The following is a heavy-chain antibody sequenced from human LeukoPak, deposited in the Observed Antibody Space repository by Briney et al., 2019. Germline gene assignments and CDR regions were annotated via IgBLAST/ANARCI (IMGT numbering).Heavy chain of an antibody. CDR2: INHSGST. Sequence: GYYXXWIRQPPXKGLEWIGEINHSGSTNYNPSLKSRVTISVDTSKNQFSLKLSSVTAADTAVYYCARGRLIVRGVLDYWGQGTLVTVSS. CDR3: ARGRLIVRGVLDY. J-gene: IGHJ4*02. V-gene: IGHV4-34*01. CDR1: GYY. D-gene: IGHD3-10*02.